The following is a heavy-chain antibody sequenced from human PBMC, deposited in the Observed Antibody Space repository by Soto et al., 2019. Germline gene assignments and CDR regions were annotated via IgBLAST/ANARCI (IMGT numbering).Heavy chain of an antibody. CDR3: AREGQYSSSFYYYYSYYMDV. V-gene: IGHV1-46*03. CDR1: GYTFTSYY. CDR2: INPSGGST. Sequence: ASGKVSCKASGYTFTSYYMHWVRQAPGQGLEWMGIINPSGGSTSYAQKFQGRVTMTRDTSTSTVYMELSSLRSEDTAVYYCAREGQYSSSFYYYYSYYMDVWGKGTTVTVSS. J-gene: IGHJ6*03. D-gene: IGHD6-6*01.